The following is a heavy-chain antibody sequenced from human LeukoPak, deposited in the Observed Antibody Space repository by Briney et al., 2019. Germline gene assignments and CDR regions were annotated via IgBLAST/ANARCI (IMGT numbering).Heavy chain of an antibody. V-gene: IGHV3-21*01. CDR3: ARDTHSYGYSDY. Sequence: GGSLRLSCAASGFTFSSYSMNWVRQAPGKGLEWVSSISSSSSYIYYAASVKGRFTISRDNAKNSLYLQMNSLRAEDTAVYYCARDTHSYGYSDYWGQGTLVTVSS. CDR2: ISSSSSYI. CDR1: GFTFSSYS. J-gene: IGHJ4*02. D-gene: IGHD5-18*01.